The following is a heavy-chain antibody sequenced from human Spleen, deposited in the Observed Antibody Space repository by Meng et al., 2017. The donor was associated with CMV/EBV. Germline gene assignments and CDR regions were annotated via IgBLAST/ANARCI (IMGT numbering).Heavy chain of an antibody. CDR2: IKSKADGGTT. CDR1: GFTFSSYG. V-gene: IGHV3-15*01. Sequence: GESLKISCAASGFTFSSYGMHWVRQAPGKGLEWVGRIKSKADGGTTDYASPVKGRFTISRDDSKNTVYLQMNSLKTEDIAVYYCTTFRLAAAGTSYWGQGTLVTVSS. J-gene: IGHJ4*02. D-gene: IGHD6-13*01. CDR3: TTFRLAAAGTSY.